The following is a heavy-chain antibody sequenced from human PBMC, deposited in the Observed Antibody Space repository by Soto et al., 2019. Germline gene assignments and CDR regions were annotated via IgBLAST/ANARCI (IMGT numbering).Heavy chain of an antibody. V-gene: IGHV3-33*01. CDR2: IWYDGSNK. Sequence: PGGSLRLSCAASGFTFSSYGMHWVRQAPGKGLEWVAVIWYDGSNKYYADSVKGRFTISRDNSKNTLYLQMNSLRAEDTAVYYCARVGLPVNYYDSSGYPGAFDIWGQGTMVTVSS. CDR3: ARVGLPVNYYDSSGYPGAFDI. J-gene: IGHJ3*02. D-gene: IGHD3-22*01. CDR1: GFTFSSYG.